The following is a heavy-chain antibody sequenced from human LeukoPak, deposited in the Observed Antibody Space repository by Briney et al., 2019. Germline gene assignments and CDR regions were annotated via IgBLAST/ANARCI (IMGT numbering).Heavy chain of an antibody. CDR1: SDSINSYY. CDR3: AREGANAFDI. D-gene: IGHD3-16*01. CDR2: IHYSGST. J-gene: IGHJ3*02. Sequence: PSVTVSLKCTLSSDSINSYYWSWLSQPPGKGLEWSGCIHYSGSTNYTPSLKSRATISVDTSMNQFSLKLSSVTAADTAVYYCAREGANAFDIWGQETMVTVSS. V-gene: IGHV4-59*01.